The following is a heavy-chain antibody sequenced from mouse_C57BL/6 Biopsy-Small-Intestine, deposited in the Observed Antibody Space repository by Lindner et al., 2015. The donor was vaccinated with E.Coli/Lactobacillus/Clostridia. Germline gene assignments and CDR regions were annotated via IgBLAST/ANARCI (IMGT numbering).Heavy chain of an antibody. CDR1: GYSFSGYF. J-gene: IGHJ4*01. Sequence: VQLQESGPELVKPGASVKMSCKASGYSFSGYFMNWVKQSHGKSLEWIGRINPNNGDTFYNQKFKGKATLTVDKSSSTTHMALRSLTSEDSALYYCARGAPYYYAMDYWGQGTSVTVSS. V-gene: IGHV1-20*01. CDR2: INPNNGDT. CDR3: ARGAPYYYAMDY.